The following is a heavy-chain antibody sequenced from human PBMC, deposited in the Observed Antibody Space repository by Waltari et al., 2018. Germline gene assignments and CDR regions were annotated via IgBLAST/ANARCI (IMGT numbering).Heavy chain of an antibody. D-gene: IGHD6-6*01. CDR2: IKQDGSEK. Sequence: EVQLVESGGGLVQPGGSLRLSCAAYGFTFSSYWMSWVRQAPGKGLEWVANIKQDGSEKYYVDSVKGRFTISRDNAKNSLYLQMNSLRAEDTAVYYCATEPYSSSYYFDYWGQGTLVTVSS. CDR3: ATEPYSSSYYFDY. V-gene: IGHV3-7*01. CDR1: GFTFSSYW. J-gene: IGHJ4*02.